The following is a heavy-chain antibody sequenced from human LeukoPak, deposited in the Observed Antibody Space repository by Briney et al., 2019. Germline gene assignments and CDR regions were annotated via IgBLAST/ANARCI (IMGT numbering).Heavy chain of an antibody. CDR3: ARATYYYDSSGYYPPYYYYYMDV. V-gene: IGHV4-39*07. J-gene: IGHJ6*03. CDR2: IYYSGST. Sequence: SETLSLTCTVSGGSISSSSYYWGWIRQPPGKGLEWIGSIYYSGSTNYNPSLKSRVTISADTSKNQFSLKLSSVTAADTAVYYCARATYYYDSSGYYPPYYYYYMDVWGKGTTVTVSS. CDR1: GGSISSSSYY. D-gene: IGHD3-22*01.